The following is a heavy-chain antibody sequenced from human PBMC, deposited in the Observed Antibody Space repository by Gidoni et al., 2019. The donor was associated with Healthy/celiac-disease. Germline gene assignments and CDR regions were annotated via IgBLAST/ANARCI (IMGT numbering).Heavy chain of an antibody. CDR3: ARVITFGGVIVYFDY. D-gene: IGHD3-16*02. V-gene: IGHV4-34*01. CDR1: GWSFSGYY. Sequence: QVQLQQWGAGLLKPSQTLSLTCAVYGWSFSGYYWSWIRQPPGKGLEWIGEINHIGSTNYNPSLKSRVTISVDTSKNQFSLKLSSVTAADTAVYYCARVITFGGVIVYFDYRGQGTLVTVSS. J-gene: IGHJ4*02. CDR2: INHIGST.